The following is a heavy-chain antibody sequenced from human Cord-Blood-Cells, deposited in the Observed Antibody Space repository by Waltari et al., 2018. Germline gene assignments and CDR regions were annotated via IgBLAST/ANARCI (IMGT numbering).Heavy chain of an antibody. CDR1: GFTFSSSS. D-gene: IGHD6-13*01. J-gene: IGHJ6*02. V-gene: IGHV3-21*01. Sequence: EVQLVESGGGLVKPGGSLGLSCAASGFTFSSSSMNWVRQAPGKGLEWVSSISSSSSYIYYADSVKGRFTISRDNAKNSPYLQMNSLRAEDTAVYYCARDSSSSWYYYYYGMDVWGQGTTVTVSS. CDR3: ARDSSSSWYYYYYGMDV. CDR2: ISSSSSYI.